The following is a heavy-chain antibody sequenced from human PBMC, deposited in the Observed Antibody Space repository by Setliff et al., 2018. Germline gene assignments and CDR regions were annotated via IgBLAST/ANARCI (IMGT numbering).Heavy chain of an antibody. CDR2: IYIGGSA. CDR1: GGSISNYY. CDR3: AREQWLDPPGYYYMDV. D-gene: IGHD6-19*01. J-gene: IGHJ6*03. V-gene: IGHV4-4*07. Sequence: PSETLSLTCTVSGGSISNYYWSWIRQPAGKGLEWIGHIYIGGSANYNPSLKSRVTMSIDTSKNQFSLKLNSVTAADMAVYYCAREQWLDPPGYYYMDVWAKGTTVTVS.